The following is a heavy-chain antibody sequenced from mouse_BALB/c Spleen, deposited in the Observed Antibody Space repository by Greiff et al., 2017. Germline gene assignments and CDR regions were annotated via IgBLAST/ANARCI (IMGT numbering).Heavy chain of an antibody. J-gene: IGHJ1*01. CDR1: GFTFSSFG. D-gene: IGHD1-1*01. CDR3: ARRYYGSSYGYFDV. V-gene: IGHV5-17*02. CDR2: ISSGSSTI. Sequence: EVKVVESGGGLVQPGGSRKLSCAASGFTFSSFGMHWVRQAPEKGLEWVAYISSGSSTIYYADTVKGRFTISRDNPKNTLFLQMTSLRSEDTAMYYCARRYYGSSYGYFDVWGAGTTVTVSS.